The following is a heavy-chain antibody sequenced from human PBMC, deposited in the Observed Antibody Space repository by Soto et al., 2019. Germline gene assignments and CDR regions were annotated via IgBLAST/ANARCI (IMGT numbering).Heavy chain of an antibody. J-gene: IGHJ3*02. D-gene: IGHD3-22*01. V-gene: IGHV1-69*13. CDR3: ARDLRVLYYYDSSGPLGAFDI. CDR2: IIPIFGTA. Sequence: ASVKVSCKASGGTFSSYAISWVRQAPGQGLEWMGGIIPIFGTANYAQKFQGRVTITADESTSTAYMELSSLRSEDTAVYYCARDLRVLYYYDSSGPLGAFDIWGQGTMVTVSS. CDR1: GGTFSSYA.